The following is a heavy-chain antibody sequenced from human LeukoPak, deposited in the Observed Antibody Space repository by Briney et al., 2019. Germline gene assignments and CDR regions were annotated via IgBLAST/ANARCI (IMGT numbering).Heavy chain of an antibody. Sequence: GGSLRLSCAASGFTFSSYAMSWVRQAPGKGLEWVSAISGSGGSTYYADSVKGRFTISRDNSKNTLYLQINSLRAEDTAVYYCAKDHLPGIVVADRDYWGQGTLVTVSS. V-gene: IGHV3-23*01. CDR3: AKDHLPGIVVADRDY. CDR1: GFTFSSYA. J-gene: IGHJ4*02. CDR2: ISGSGGST. D-gene: IGHD6-19*01.